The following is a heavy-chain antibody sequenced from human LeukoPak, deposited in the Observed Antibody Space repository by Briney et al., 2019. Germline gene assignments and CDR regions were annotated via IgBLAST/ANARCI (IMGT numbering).Heavy chain of an antibody. Sequence: GGSLRLSCAASAFTFSNYWMSWVRQAPGKGLEWVANIKEDGSEINYVDSVKGRFTISRDNAKNSLYLQMNSLRVDDTAVYYCARDRGYSTFDYWSQGTLVTVSS. CDR2: IKEDGSEI. D-gene: IGHD4-23*01. V-gene: IGHV3-7*01. CDR1: AFTFSNYW. J-gene: IGHJ4*02. CDR3: ARDRGYSTFDY.